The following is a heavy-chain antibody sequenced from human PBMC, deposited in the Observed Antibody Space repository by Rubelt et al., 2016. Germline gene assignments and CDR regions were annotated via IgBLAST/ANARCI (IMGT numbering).Heavy chain of an antibody. CDR3: AREGYPQGWFDP. V-gene: IGHV4-39*07. CDR2: IYYSGST. D-gene: IGHD2-15*01. Sequence: QLQLQESGPGLVKPSETLSLTCTVSGGSISSSSYYWGWIRQPPGKGLEWIGSIYYSGSTYYNPSLKSRVTISVDTSKNQFSLKLSSVTAADTAVYYCAREGYPQGWFDPWGQGTLVTVSS. CDR1: GGSISSSSYY. J-gene: IGHJ5*02.